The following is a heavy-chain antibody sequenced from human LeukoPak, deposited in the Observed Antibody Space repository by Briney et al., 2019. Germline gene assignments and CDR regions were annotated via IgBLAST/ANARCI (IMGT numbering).Heavy chain of an antibody. V-gene: IGHV1-18*01. CDR3: ARMRSSGYYYYFDY. D-gene: IGHD3-22*01. CDR2: ISAYNGNT. Sequence: ASVKVSCKASGYTFTSYGISWVRQAPGQGLERMGWISAYNGNTNYAQKLQGRVTMTTDTSTSTAYMELRSLRSDDTAVYYCARMRSSGYYYYFDYWGQGTLVTVSS. CDR1: GYTFTSYG. J-gene: IGHJ4*02.